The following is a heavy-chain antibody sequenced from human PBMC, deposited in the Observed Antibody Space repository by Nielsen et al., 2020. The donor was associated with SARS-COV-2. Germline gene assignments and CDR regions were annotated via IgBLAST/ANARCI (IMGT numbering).Heavy chain of an antibody. D-gene: IGHD6-6*01. CDR3: ARLIGYSTSTDY. Sequence: SETLSLTCTVSGDSINNSYWTWVRQPPGKGLEWVGQIYHGGSTNYNPSLRSRVTISIDNSKNQFSLRLNSVTAADTAFYYCARLIGYSTSTDYWGQGILVTVSS. V-gene: IGHV4/OR15-8*02. CDR2: IYHGGST. CDR1: GDSINNSYW. J-gene: IGHJ4*02.